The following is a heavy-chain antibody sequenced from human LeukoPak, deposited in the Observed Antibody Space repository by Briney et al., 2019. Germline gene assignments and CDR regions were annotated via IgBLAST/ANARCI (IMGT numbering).Heavy chain of an antibody. CDR3: AREVIRGYSYGHYYYYMDV. CDR1: GFTFSSYS. V-gene: IGHV3-21*01. CDR2: ISSSSSYI. J-gene: IGHJ6*03. D-gene: IGHD5-18*01. Sequence: GGSLRLSCAASGFTFSSYSMNWVRQAPGKGLEWVSSISSSSSYIYYADSVKGRFTISRDNAKNSLYLQMNSLRAEDTAVYYCAREVIRGYSYGHYYYYMDVWGKGTTVTVSS.